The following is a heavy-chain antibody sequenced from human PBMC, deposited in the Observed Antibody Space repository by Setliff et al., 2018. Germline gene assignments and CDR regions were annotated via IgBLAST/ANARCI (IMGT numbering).Heavy chain of an antibody. V-gene: IGHV3-11*04. CDR1: AFTFSDYH. CDR3: ARDYGDNNWFDP. J-gene: IGHJ5*02. CDR2: IDSSGSPK. D-gene: IGHD4-17*01. Sequence: PGGSLRLSCAASAFTFSDYHMSWIRQAPGKGLEWIAYIDSSGSPKYYADSVKGRFTISRDNAKNTLYLQMNSLRAEDTAVYYCARDYGDNNWFDPWGQGTLVTVSS.